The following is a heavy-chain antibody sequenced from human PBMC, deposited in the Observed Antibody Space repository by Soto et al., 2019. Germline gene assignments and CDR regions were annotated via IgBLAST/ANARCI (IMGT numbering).Heavy chain of an antibody. D-gene: IGHD3-10*01. Sequence: PGGSLRLSCAASGFTFSSYGMHWARQAPGKGLEWVAVISYDGSNKYYADSVKGRFTISRDNSKNTLYLQMNSLRAEDTAVYYCAKPICGGYYGSGSYCDAFDIWGQGTMVTVSS. CDR3: AKPICGGYYGSGSYCDAFDI. V-gene: IGHV3-30*18. J-gene: IGHJ3*02. CDR2: ISYDGSNK. CDR1: GFTFSSYG.